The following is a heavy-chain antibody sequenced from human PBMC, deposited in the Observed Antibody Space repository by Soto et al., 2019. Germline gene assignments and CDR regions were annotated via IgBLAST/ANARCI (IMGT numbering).Heavy chain of an antibody. D-gene: IGHD3-3*01. CDR2: IYSGGST. Sequence: GGSLRLSCAPSGFTVSSNYMSWVRQAPGKGLEWVSVIYSGGSTYYADSVKGRFTISRDNSKNTLYLQMNSLRAEDTAVYYCARVTIFGVGTYYFDYWGQGTLVTVSS. CDR1: GFTVSSNY. CDR3: ARVTIFGVGTYYFDY. J-gene: IGHJ4*02. V-gene: IGHV3-66*01.